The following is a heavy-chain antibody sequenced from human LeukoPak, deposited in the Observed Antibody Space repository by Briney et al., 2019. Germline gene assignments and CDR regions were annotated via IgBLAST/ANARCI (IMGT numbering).Heavy chain of an antibody. J-gene: IGHJ5*02. CDR2: IYYSGST. Sequence: SETLSLTCTVSGGSISSGDYYWSWIRQPPGKGLEWIGYIYYSGSTYYNPSLKSRVTISVDTSKNQFSLKLSSVTAADTAVYYCARVGRGDILTGYYSGDWFDPWGQGTLSPSPQ. CDR1: GGSISSGDYY. D-gene: IGHD3-9*01. CDR3: ARVGRGDILTGYYSGDWFDP. V-gene: IGHV4-30-4*01.